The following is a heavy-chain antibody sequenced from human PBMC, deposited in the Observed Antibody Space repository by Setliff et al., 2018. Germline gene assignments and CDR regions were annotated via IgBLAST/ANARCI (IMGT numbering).Heavy chain of an antibody. CDR1: GGSISGGGYY. D-gene: IGHD3-22*01. V-gene: IGHV4-31*03. J-gene: IGHJ3*02. CDR3: ARSGYYSIDAFDI. CDR2: IYYSGST. Sequence: SETLSLTCTVSGGSISGGGYYWSWIRQHPRKGLEWIGYIYYSGSTNYTPSLKSRVTLSVDTSRNHFSLKLNSVTAADTAVYYCARSGYYSIDAFDIWGQGTMVTGSS.